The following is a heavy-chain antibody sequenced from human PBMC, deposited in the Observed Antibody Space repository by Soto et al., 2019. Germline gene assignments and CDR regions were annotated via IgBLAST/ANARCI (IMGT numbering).Heavy chain of an antibody. V-gene: IGHV3-7*05. D-gene: IGHD3-10*01. Sequence: EVQLVESGGGLVQPGGSLRLSCAASGFTFSDYWMSWVRQAPGKGLECVANIKRDGSEKYYVDPVKGRFTISRDNAKNSLYLQMNSLRVEDTAVYYCATSMGRGGNDYWGQGTLVTVSS. CDR1: GFTFSDYW. J-gene: IGHJ4*02. CDR3: ATSMGRGGNDY. CDR2: IKRDGSEK.